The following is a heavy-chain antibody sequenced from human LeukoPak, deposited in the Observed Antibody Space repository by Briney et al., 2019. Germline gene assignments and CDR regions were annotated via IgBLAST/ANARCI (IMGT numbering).Heavy chain of an antibody. Sequence: GGSLRLSCAASGFTFSSYSMNWVRQAPGKGLEWVSSISSSSSYIYYADSVKGRFTISRDNAKNSLCLQMNSLRAEDTAVYYCARDHIVVPAALGYWGQGTLVTVSS. CDR3: ARDHIVVPAALGY. D-gene: IGHD2-2*01. CDR1: GFTFSSYS. V-gene: IGHV3-21*01. CDR2: ISSSSSYI. J-gene: IGHJ4*02.